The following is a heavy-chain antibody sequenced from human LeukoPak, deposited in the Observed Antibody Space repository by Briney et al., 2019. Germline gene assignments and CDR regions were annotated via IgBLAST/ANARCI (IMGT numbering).Heavy chain of an antibody. CDR3: ARDWIAAAGTPNWFDP. V-gene: IGHV1-18*01. J-gene: IGHJ5*02. D-gene: IGHD6-13*01. CDR2: ISANNGST. CDR1: GYTFTSYG. Sequence: ASVKVSCKASGYTFTSYGISWVRQAPGQGLEWMGWISANNGSTNYAQKVQGRVTFTTDTSTSTAYLELRSLRSEDTAVYYCARDWIAAAGTPNWFDPWGQGTLVTVSS.